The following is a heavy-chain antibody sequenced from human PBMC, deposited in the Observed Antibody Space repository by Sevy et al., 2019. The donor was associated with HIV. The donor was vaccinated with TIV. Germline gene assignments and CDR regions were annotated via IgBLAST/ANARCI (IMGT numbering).Heavy chain of an antibody. D-gene: IGHD3-16*01. V-gene: IGHV3-7*01. Sequence: GGSLRLSCAASGFTFSAYWMNWVRQAQGKGLEWVANIKSDGSDKNYVDSVEGRFTISRDNAKNSLYLQMNSLRVEDTAVYYCAQETVGRFDSWGQGTLVTVSS. CDR2: IKSDGSDK. CDR3: AQETVGRFDS. J-gene: IGHJ4*02. CDR1: GFTFSAYW.